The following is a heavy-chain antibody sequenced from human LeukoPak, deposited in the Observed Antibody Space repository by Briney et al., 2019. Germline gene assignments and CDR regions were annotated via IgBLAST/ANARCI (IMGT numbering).Heavy chain of an antibody. J-gene: IGHJ6*02. D-gene: IGHD3-10*01. CDR3: ARPAGYYYYGMDV. CDR2: IYYSGST. V-gene: IGHV4-59*08. CDR1: GGSISSYY. Sequence: SETLSLTCTVSGGSISSYYWSWIRQPPGKGLEWIGYIYYSGSTNYNPSLKSRVTISVDTSKNQFSLKLSSVTAADTAVYYCARPAGYYYYGMDVWGQGTTVTVSS.